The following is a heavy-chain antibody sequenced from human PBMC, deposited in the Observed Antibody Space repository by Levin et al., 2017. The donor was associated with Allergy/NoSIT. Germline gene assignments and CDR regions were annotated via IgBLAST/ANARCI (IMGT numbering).Heavy chain of an antibody. J-gene: IGHJ6*02. D-gene: IGHD2-15*01. CDR2: ISGSGGRT. Sequence: QSGGSLRLSCAASGFTFSSYAMTWVRQAPGKGLECVSDISGSGGRTYYADSVKGRFTISRDNSKNTLYLQMNSLRAEDTAVYYCAKALRLYQYCSGGSCYGYSLEVWGQGTTVTVSS. CDR1: GFTFSSYA. CDR3: AKALRLYQYCSGGSCYGYSLEV. V-gene: IGHV3-23*01.